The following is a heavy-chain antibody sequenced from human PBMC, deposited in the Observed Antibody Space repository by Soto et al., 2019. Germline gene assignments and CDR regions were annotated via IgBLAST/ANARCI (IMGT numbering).Heavy chain of an antibody. CDR3: ARVRDIVLVPAATLYYYYGMDV. CDR2: TYYRSKWYN. Sequence: PSQTLSLTCAISGDSVSSNSAAWNWIRQSPSRGLEWLGRTYYRSKWYNDYAVSVKSRITINPDTSKNQFSLQLNSVTPEDTAVYYCARVRDIVLVPAATLYYYYGMDVWGQGTTVTVSS. CDR1: GDSVSSNSAA. V-gene: IGHV6-1*01. J-gene: IGHJ6*02. D-gene: IGHD2-2*01.